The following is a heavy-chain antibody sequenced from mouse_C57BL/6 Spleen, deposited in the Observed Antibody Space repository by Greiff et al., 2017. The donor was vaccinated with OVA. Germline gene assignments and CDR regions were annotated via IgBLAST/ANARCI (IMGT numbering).Heavy chain of an antibody. CDR3: ASRTDAMDD. D-gene: IGHD3-3*01. CDR1: GYTFTDYY. CDR2: INPNNGGT. V-gene: IGHV1-26*01. Sequence: EVKLQQSGPELVKPGASVKISCKASGYTFTDYYMNWVKQSHGKSLEWIGDINPNNGGTSYNQKFKGKATLTVDKSSSTAYMELRSLTSEDSAVDYCASRTDAMDDWGKGTSVTVSS. J-gene: IGHJ4*01.